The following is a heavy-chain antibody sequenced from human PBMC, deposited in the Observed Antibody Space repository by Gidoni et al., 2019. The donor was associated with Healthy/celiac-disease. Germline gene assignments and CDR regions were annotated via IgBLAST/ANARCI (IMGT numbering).Heavy chain of an antibody. CDR2: IKQDGSEK. CDR3: ARDLNFWSGYLYGMDV. CDR1: GFPFSSYW. V-gene: IGHV3-7*01. J-gene: IGHJ6*02. Sequence: EVQLVESGGGLVQPGGSLRLSCAASGFPFSSYWMSWVRQAPGKGLGGVANIKQDGSEKYYVDSVKGRFTISRDNAKNSLYLQMNSLRAEDTAVYYCARDLNFWSGYLYGMDVWGQGTTVTVSS. D-gene: IGHD3-3*01.